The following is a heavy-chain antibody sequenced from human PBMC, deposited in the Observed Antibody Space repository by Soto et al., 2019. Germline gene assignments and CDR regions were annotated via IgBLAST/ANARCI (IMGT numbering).Heavy chain of an antibody. J-gene: IGHJ3*02. V-gene: IGHV3-11*01. CDR3: ARATSAWDHDAFDI. CDR1: GFTFSDYH. D-gene: IGHD6-19*01. Sequence: QVQLVESGGGLVKPGGSLRLSCAASGFTFSDYHMSWIRQAPGKGLEWISYINSSGSNTYYADSLNGRFTISRDNAKNSLYLQMNSLRAEDTAIYYCARATSAWDHDAFDIWGQGTMVTVSS. CDR2: INSSGSNT.